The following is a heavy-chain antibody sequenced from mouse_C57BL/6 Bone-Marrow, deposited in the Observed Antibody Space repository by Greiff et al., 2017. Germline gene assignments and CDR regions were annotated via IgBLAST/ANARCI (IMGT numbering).Heavy chain of an antibody. J-gene: IGHJ4*01. D-gene: IGHD1-1*01. V-gene: IGHV1-80*01. CDR1: GYAFSSYW. Sequence: QVQLQQSGAELVKPGASVKISCKASGYAFSSYWMNWVKQRPGKGLEWIGQIYPGDGDTNYNGKFKGKATLTADKSSSTASMQLSSLTSEDYAVYFCARSYASYYYAMDYWGQGTSVTVSS. CDR3: ARSYASYYYAMDY. CDR2: IYPGDGDT.